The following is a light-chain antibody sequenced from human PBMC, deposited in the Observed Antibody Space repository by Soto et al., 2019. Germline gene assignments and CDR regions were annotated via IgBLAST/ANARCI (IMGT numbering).Light chain of an antibody. CDR2: DAS. Sequence: EIVLTQSPATLSVSPGERATLSCRASQSVSSNLAWYQQKPGQAPRLLIYDASNRATDIPARFSGSGSGTEFTLTISGLQSEDFAIYYCQQYNNWPPITFGQGTRLEI. CDR1: QSVSSN. CDR3: QQYNNWPPIT. V-gene: IGKV3D-15*01. J-gene: IGKJ5*01.